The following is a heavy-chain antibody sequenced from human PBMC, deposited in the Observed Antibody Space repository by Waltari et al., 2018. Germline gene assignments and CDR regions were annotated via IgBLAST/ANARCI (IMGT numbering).Heavy chain of an antibody. Sequence: QLQLQESGPGLVKPSETLSLTCTVSGGSISSSSYYWGWIRQPPGKGLEWIGSIYYSGSTYYTPSLKSRVTISVDTSKNQFSLKLSSVTAADTAVYYCARDDSRYYYGSGGYSFDYWGQGTLVTVSS. CDR3: ARDDSRYYYGSGGYSFDY. J-gene: IGHJ4*02. CDR1: GGSISSSSYY. V-gene: IGHV4-39*07. D-gene: IGHD3-10*01. CDR2: IYYSGST.